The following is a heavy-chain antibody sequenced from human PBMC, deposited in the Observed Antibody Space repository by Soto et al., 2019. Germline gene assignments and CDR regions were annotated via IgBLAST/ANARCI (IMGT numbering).Heavy chain of an antibody. D-gene: IGHD2-15*01. CDR1: GFTFSSYG. CDR3: AREDGVGGPVDY. CDR2: IWYDGSNK. Sequence: QVQLVESGGGVVQPGRSLRLSCAASGFTFSSYGMHWVRQAPGKGLEWVTVIWYDGSNKYYADSVKGRFTISRDNSKNTLYLQMNSLRAEETAGYYGAREDGVGGPVDYWGQGTLVTVSS. V-gene: IGHV3-33*01. J-gene: IGHJ4*02.